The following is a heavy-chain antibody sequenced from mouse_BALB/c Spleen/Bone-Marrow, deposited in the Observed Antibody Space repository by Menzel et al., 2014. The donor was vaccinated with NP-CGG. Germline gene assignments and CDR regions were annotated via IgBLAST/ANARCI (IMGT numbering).Heavy chain of an antibody. D-gene: IGHD2-4*01. CDR2: IYPGSGST. CDR1: GYTFTSYW. CDR3: TRLGSTMITTDAY. Sequence: SGSELVRPGASVKLSCKAFGYTFTSYWMHWVKQRPGQGLEWIGNIYPGSGSTNYDEKFKSKATLTVDTSSSTAYMQLSSLTSEDSAVYYCTRLGSTMITTDAYWGQGTLVTVSA. J-gene: IGHJ3*01. V-gene: IGHV1S22*01.